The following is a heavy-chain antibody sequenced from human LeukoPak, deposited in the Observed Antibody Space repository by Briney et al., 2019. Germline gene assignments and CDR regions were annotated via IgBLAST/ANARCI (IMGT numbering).Heavy chain of an antibody. J-gene: IGHJ4*02. Sequence: GESLKISCKAPGNIFSDYCIAWVPQMPGKGLEWMGIIYPGDSDARYSPSFQGQVTLSADKSISTAYLQWSSLKASDTAMYYCARRYCTSTSCFHLDYWGQGTLVTASS. CDR3: ARRYCTSTSCFHLDY. CDR1: GNIFSDYC. D-gene: IGHD2-2*01. CDR2: IYPGDSDA. V-gene: IGHV5-51*01.